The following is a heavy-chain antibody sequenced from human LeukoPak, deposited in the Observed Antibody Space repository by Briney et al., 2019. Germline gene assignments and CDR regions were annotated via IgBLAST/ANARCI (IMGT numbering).Heavy chain of an antibody. CDR2: ISGSGGST. CDR1: GFTSSSYA. Sequence: PGGSLRLSCAASGFTSSSYAMSWVRQVPGKGLEWVSVISGSGGSTYYADSVKGRFTISRDNSKNTLFLQMDSLRAEDTAVYYCAKTQFTTVRGGRNWLDPWGQGTLVTVSS. J-gene: IGHJ5*02. D-gene: IGHD3-10*01. V-gene: IGHV3-23*01. CDR3: AKTQFTTVRGGRNWLDP.